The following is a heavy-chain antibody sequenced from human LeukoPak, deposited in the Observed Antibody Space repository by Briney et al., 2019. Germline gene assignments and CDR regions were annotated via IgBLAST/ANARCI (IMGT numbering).Heavy chain of an antibody. Sequence: TGGSLRLSCAASGFTFSSYSMNRVRQAPGKGLEWVSYISSSSSTIYYADSVKGRFTISRDNAKNSLYLQMNSLRDEDTAVYYCAREDLYYDSSGYYYYYGMDVWGQGTTVTVSS. J-gene: IGHJ6*02. CDR3: AREDLYYDSSGYYYYYGMDV. CDR1: GFTFSSYS. CDR2: ISSSSSTI. V-gene: IGHV3-48*02. D-gene: IGHD3-22*01.